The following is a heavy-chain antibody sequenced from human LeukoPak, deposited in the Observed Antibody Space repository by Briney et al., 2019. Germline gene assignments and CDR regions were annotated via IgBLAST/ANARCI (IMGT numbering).Heavy chain of an antibody. CDR2: INHSGST. V-gene: IGHV4-34*01. D-gene: IGHD6-19*01. CDR3: ARVLEGSSGQHWYFDL. J-gene: IGHJ2*01. CDR1: GGSFSGYY. Sequence: SETLSLTCAVYGGSFSGYYWSWIRQPPGKGLEWIGEINHSGSTNYNPSLKSRVTISVDTSKNQFSLRLSSVTAADTAVYYCARVLEGSSGQHWYFDLWGRGTLVTVSP.